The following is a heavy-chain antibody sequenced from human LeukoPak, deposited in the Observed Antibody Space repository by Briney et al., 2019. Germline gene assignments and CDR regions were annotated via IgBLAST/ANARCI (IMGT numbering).Heavy chain of an antibody. Sequence: ASVKVSCKSSGYTFNGYYMHWVRQAPGQGLEWMGWINPNSGGTNYAKKFQGRVTMTRDTSISTAYMELSRLRSDDTAVYYCARALWFGGAGMDVWGKGTTVTISS. V-gene: IGHV1-2*02. D-gene: IGHD3-10*01. CDR1: GYTFNGYY. J-gene: IGHJ6*04. CDR2: INPNSGGT. CDR3: ARALWFGGAGMDV.